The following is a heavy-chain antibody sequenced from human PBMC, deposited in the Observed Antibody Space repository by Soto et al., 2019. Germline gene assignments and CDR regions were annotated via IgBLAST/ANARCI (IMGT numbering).Heavy chain of an antibody. CDR2: IYWDDDN. V-gene: IGHV2-5*02. J-gene: IGHJ6*03. Sequence: QITLKESGPTLVKPTQTLTLTCTFSGFSLSTSGVGVGWIRQPPGKALEWLALIYWDDDNRYSPSLKSRLTITKDTSKNQVVLTMTYMDPVDTATYYCALSRGVDYYYYYLDVWGKGTTVTVSS. CDR1: GFSLSTSGVG. CDR3: ALSRGVDYYYYYLDV.